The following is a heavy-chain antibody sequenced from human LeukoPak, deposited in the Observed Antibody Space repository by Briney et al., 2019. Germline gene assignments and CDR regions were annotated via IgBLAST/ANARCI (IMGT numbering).Heavy chain of an antibody. V-gene: IGHV3-30*02. CDR2: IRYDGSNK. CDR1: GFTFSSYG. J-gene: IGHJ4*02. CDR3: AKDRGYYLDY. Sequence: GGSLRLSCAASGFTFSSYGMHWVRQAPGKGLEWVAFIRYDGSNKYYADSAKGRFTISRDNSKNTLYLQMNSLRAEDTAVYYCAKDRGYYLDYWGQGTLVTVSS.